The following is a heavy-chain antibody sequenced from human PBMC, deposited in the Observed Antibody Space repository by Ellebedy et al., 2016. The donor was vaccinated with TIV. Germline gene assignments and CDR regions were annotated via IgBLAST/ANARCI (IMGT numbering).Heavy chain of an antibody. D-gene: IGHD6-19*01. Sequence: GGSLRLSCAVSGFTFNDYSMNWVRQAPGKGLEWVAFIRSDGSNKYYTDSVKGRFTISRDNSKNTLYLQMSNLRTEDTTTYFCVKAGLGMVGTEAFDAWGQGTVVIVSS. CDR2: IRSDGSNK. J-gene: IGHJ3*01. V-gene: IGHV3-30*02. CDR1: GFTFNDYS. CDR3: VKAGLGMVGTEAFDA.